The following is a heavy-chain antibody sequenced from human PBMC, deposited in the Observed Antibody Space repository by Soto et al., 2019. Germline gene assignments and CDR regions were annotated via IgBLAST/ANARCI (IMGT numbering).Heavy chain of an antibody. CDR3: ARDVSPGNSTYYLDAFDI. J-gene: IGHJ3*02. D-gene: IGHD3-10*01. CDR2: IKQDESKK. Sequence: EVQLVESGGGLVQPGESLRLSCAASGFSFSNYWMTWVRQAPGKGLEWVANIKQDESKKSYLDSVRGRFTISRDNARNSLYLHMNSLRAEDTALYYCARDVSPGNSTYYLDAFDIWGQGTMVTVSS. CDR1: GFSFSNYW. V-gene: IGHV3-7*05.